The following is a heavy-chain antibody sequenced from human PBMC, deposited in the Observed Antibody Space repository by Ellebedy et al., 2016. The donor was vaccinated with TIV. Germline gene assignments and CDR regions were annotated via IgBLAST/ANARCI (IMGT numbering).Heavy chain of an antibody. J-gene: IGHJ4*02. V-gene: IGHV4-34*01. CDR1: GFTFSHAW. CDR2: INHSGSS. CDR3: ARAPPSSGTLFY. D-gene: IGHD3-10*01. Sequence: ESLKISCAASGFTFSHAWMNWIRQPPGKGLEWIGEINHSGSSNYNPSLKSRVTISVDTSKNQFSLKLSSVTAADTAFYYCARAPPSSGTLFYWGQGTLVTVSS.